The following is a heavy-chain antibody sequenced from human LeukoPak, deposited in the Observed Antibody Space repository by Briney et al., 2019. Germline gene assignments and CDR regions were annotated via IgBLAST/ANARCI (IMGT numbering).Heavy chain of an antibody. CDR1: GGSFSGYY. Sequence: PSETLSLTCAVYGGSFSGYYWSWIRQPPGKGREWIGEINHSGSTNYNPSLKSRVTISVDTSKNQFSLKLSSVTAADTDVYYCARYYDFWSGSHDAFDIWGQGTMVTVSS. V-gene: IGHV4-34*01. CDR3: ARYYDFWSGSHDAFDI. J-gene: IGHJ3*02. CDR2: INHSGST. D-gene: IGHD3-3*01.